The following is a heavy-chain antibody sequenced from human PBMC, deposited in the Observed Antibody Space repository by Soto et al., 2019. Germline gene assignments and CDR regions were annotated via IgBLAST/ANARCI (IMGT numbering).Heavy chain of an antibody. D-gene: IGHD3-3*01. CDR1: GFTFSSYG. CDR2: IWYDGSNK. V-gene: IGHV3-33*01. J-gene: IGHJ4*02. CDR3: ARAPYYDFWSGYPSGIHFDY. Sequence: QVQLVESGGGVVQPGRSLRLSCAASGFTFSSYGMHWVRQAPGKGLEWVAVIWYDGSNKYYADSVKGRFTISRDNSKNTLYLQMNSLRAEDTAVYYCARAPYYDFWSGYPSGIHFDYWGQGTLVTVSS.